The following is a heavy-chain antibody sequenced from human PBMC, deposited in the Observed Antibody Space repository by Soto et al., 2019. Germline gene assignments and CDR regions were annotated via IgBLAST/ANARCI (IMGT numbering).Heavy chain of an antibody. J-gene: IGHJ4*02. D-gene: IGHD6-13*01. V-gene: IGHV3-23*01. CDR3: ATVLSAAGTDY. CDR1: GFTFSSCA. CDR2: VTGSGSNT. Sequence: PGGSLRLSCAASGFTFSSCAMSWVRQTPGKGLEWVSTVTGSGSNTYYADSVKGRFTISRDNSKNTLYLQMNSLRAEDTAVYYCATVLSAAGTDYWGQGTLVTVSS.